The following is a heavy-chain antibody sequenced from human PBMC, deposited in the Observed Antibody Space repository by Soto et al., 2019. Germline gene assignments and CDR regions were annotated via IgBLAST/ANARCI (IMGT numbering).Heavy chain of an antibody. CDR3: VKGSELITRALDY. V-gene: IGHV3-64D*08. CDR2: ISSSGGTT. J-gene: IGHJ4*02. Sequence: GGSLRLSCSASGFTFNTYAMHWVRQAPGKELEYVSGISSSGGTTYYADSVKGRFTISRDNSWNTLYLQMSSLRGEDTAVYYCVKGSELITRALDYWGQGTLVTVSS. D-gene: IGHD1-26*01. CDR1: GFTFNTYA.